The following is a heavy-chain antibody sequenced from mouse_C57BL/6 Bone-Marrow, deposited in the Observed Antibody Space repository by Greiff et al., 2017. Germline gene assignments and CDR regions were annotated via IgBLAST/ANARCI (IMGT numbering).Heavy chain of an antibody. D-gene: IGHD1-1*01. CDR2: IYPRSGNT. J-gene: IGHJ2*01. V-gene: IGHV1-81*01. Sequence: VQLQQSGAELARPGASVKLSCKASGYTFTSSGISWVKQRTGQGLDWIGEIYPRSGNTYYNEKFKGKATLTADKSSSTAYMELRSLTSEDSAVYFCARYGNDYFDYWGQGTTLTVSS. CDR1: GYTFTSSG. CDR3: ARYGNDYFDY.